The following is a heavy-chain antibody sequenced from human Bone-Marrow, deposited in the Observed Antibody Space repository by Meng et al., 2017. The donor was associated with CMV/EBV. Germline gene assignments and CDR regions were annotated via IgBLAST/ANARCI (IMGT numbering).Heavy chain of an antibody. CDR3: ARGYVNIRFDY. CDR2: IIPILGIA. J-gene: IGHJ4*02. CDR1: GGTFSSYA. D-gene: IGHD2/OR15-2a*01. Sequence: SVKVSCKASGGTFSSYAISWVRQAPGQGLEWMGGIIPILGIANYAQKFQGRVTITADKSTSTAYMELSSLRSEDTAVYYCARGYVNIRFDYWGQGKLVTDSS. V-gene: IGHV1-69*10.